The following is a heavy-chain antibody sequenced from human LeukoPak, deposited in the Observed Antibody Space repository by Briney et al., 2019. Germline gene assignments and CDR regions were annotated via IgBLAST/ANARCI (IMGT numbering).Heavy chain of an antibody. V-gene: IGHV3-23*01. CDR1: GFTVSSYA. CDR3: AKDPNSSGWYGGAY. CDR2: ISGSGGST. D-gene: IGHD6-19*01. J-gene: IGHJ4*02. Sequence: PGGSLRLSCAASGFTVSSYAISWVRQAAGKWLEWVSAISGSGGSTYYADSVKGRFTISRDNSKNTLYLQMNRLRAEDTAVYYCAKDPNSSGWYGGAYWGQGTLVTVSS.